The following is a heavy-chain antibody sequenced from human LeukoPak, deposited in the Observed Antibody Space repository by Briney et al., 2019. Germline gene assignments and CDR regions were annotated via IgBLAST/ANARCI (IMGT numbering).Heavy chain of an antibody. V-gene: IGHV3-9*01. CDR2: ISWNSGSI. J-gene: IGHJ6*02. D-gene: IGHD2-21*02. CDR3: ARWRHCGGDCYPLSYGMDV. Sequence: GGSLRLSCAASGFTFDDYAMHWVRQAPGKGLEWVSGISWNSGSIAYADSVKGRFTISRDNAKNSLYLQMNSLRAEDTAVYYCARWRHCGGDCYPLSYGMDVWGQGTTVTVSS. CDR1: GFTFDDYA.